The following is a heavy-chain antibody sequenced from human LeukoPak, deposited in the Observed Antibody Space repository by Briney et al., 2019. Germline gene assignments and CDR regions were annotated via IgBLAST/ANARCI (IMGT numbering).Heavy chain of an antibody. CDR1: GFTFSSYW. CDR3: ARVGHILTGYLYASGPDY. D-gene: IGHD3-9*01. V-gene: IGHV3-7*01. J-gene: IGHJ4*02. CDR2: IKQDGSEK. Sequence: GGSLRLSCAASGFTFSSYWMSWVRQAPGKGLEWVANIKQDGSEKYYVDSVRGRFTSSRDNAKNSLYLQMNSLRAEDTAVYYCARVGHILTGYLYASGPDYWGQGTLVTVSS.